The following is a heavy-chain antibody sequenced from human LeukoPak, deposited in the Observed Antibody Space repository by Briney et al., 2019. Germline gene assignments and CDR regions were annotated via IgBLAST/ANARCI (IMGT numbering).Heavy chain of an antibody. D-gene: IGHD3-22*01. Sequence: GGSLRLSCAASGFTFSSYAMSWVRQAPGKGLEWVSAISGSGGSTYYADSVKGRFTISRDNSKNTLYLQMNSLRAEDTAVYFCAKGRYYDSRGYPIDYWGQGTLVTVSS. CDR2: ISGSGGST. V-gene: IGHV3-23*01. J-gene: IGHJ4*02. CDR3: AKGRYYDSRGYPIDY. CDR1: GFTFSSYA.